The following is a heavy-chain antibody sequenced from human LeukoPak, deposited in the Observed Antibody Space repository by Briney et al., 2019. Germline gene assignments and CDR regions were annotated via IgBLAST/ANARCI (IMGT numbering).Heavy chain of an antibody. Sequence: SVKVSCKASGGTFSSYAISWVRQAPGQGREWMGGNIPIFGTANYAQKFQGSVTITADEYTSTAYMELSSLRSEDTAVYYCATVPLGYCSSTSCLTQFDYWGQGTLVTVSS. J-gene: IGHJ4*02. CDR1: GGTFSSYA. V-gene: IGHV1-69*01. D-gene: IGHD2-2*01. CDR2: NIPIFGTA. CDR3: ATVPLGYCSSTSCLTQFDY.